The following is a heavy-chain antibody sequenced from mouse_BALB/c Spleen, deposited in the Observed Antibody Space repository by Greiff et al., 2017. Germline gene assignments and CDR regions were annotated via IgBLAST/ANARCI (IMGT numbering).Heavy chain of an antibody. V-gene: IGHV1-4*01. J-gene: IGHJ4*01. CDR1: GYTFTSYT. D-gene: IGHD3-3*01. CDR3: ARLGGGGIYAMDY. CDR2: INPSSGYT. Sequence: VQLQQSGAELARPGASVKMSCKASGYTFTSYTMHWVKQRPGQGLEWIGYINPSSGYTNYNQKFKDKATLTADKSSSTAYMQLSSLTSEDSAVYYCARLGGGGIYAMDYWGQGTSVTVSS.